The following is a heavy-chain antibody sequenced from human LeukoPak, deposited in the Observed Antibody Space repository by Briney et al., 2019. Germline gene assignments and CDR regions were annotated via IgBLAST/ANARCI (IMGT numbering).Heavy chain of an antibody. Sequence: GGSLRLSCVASGFTFSSYAMSWVRQAPGKGLEWVSAISGSGGGTYYADSVKGRFTISRDNSKNTLYLQMNSLRAEDTAVYYCAKATGIAVPGPFDYWGQGTLVTVSS. CDR1: GFTFSSYA. CDR3: AKATGIAVPGPFDY. J-gene: IGHJ4*02. D-gene: IGHD6-19*01. V-gene: IGHV3-23*01. CDR2: ISGSGGGT.